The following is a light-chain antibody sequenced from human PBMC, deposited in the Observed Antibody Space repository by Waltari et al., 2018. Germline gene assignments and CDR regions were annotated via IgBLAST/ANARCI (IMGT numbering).Light chain of an antibody. J-gene: IGKJ2*01. CDR3: QQYYSTPPHT. Sequence: DIVMTQSPASLAVSLGERTTINSKSSQSVLYSSNNKNYLAWYQRKPGHPPRLLIYWASTRESRVPDRFSGSGSGTDFTLTISSLQAEDVAVYYCQQYYSTPPHTFGQGTKLEIK. V-gene: IGKV4-1*01. CDR2: WAS. CDR1: QSVLYSSNNKNY.